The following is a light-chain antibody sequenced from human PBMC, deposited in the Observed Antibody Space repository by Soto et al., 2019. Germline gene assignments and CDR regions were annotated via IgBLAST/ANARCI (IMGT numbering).Light chain of an antibody. CDR2: GA. CDR1: LSVRSSY. CDR3: QQYGSSPIT. J-gene: IGKJ5*01. V-gene: IGKV3-20*01. Sequence: EIVLTQSPGTLSLSPGERATLSCRASLSVRSSYLAWYQQRPGQPPRLLMDGATRATGIPDRFSGSGSGTDFTLPISSLEPEDFAVYYCQQYGSSPITFGQGTRLEIK.